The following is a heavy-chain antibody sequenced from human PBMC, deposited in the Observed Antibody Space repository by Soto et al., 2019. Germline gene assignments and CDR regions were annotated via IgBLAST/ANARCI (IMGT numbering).Heavy chain of an antibody. V-gene: IGHV1-69*02. CDR1: GDNFTTHI. J-gene: IGHJ6*03. D-gene: IGHD5-18*01. Sequence: QVQLVQSGAEVKKPGSSVKVSCQASGDNFTTHIINWVRQDPAQGLEWEGRIIPMLGITNYAQKFQGRVTITADKSTSTAYMELMTLTSADTAVYWCARGQTCSVATGFGCMDIWGGGTRVTVSS. CDR2: IIPMLGIT. CDR3: ARGQTCSVATGFGCMDI.